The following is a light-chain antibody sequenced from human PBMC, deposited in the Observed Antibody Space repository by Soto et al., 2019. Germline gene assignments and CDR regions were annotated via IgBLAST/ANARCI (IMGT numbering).Light chain of an antibody. CDR1: QTVSNN. Sequence: EILMTQSPATVSVSPGGRATLSCRASQTVSNNLAWYQQRPRRAPRLLIYAASTRATGIPARFSCSGSGTEFTLPISSFQSEDFVVYYCQQYSKWPPFTFGPGTRVDIK. V-gene: IGKV3-15*01. CDR3: QQYSKWPPFT. CDR2: AAS. J-gene: IGKJ3*01.